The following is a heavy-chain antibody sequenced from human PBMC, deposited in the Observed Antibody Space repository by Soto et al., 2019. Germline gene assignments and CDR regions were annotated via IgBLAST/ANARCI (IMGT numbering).Heavy chain of an antibody. CDR1: GYTFTSYY. CDR2: INPSGGST. J-gene: IGHJ6*02. V-gene: IGHV1-46*03. CDR3: ARDGRYGSGSYHHYYGMDV. D-gene: IGHD3-10*01. Sequence: ASVKVSCKASGYTFTSYYMHWVRQAPGQGLEWMGIINPSGGSTSYAQKFQGRVTMTRDTSTSTVYMELSSLRSEDTAVYYCARDGRYGSGSYHHYYGMDVWGQGTTVTV.